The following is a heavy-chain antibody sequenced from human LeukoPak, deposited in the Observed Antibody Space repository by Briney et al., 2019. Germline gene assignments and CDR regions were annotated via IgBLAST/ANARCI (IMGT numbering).Heavy chain of an antibody. CDR2: IYTSGST. V-gene: IGHV4-4*07. D-gene: IGHD3-22*01. CDR3: ARGRGEYYYDSSGYYVYYFDY. J-gene: IGHJ4*02. CDR1: GGSISSYY. Sequence: SETLSLTCTVSGGSISSYYWSWIRQPAGKGLEWIGRIYTSGSTNYNPSLKSRDTMSVDTSKNQSSLTLSSVTAADTAVYYCARGRGEYYYDSSGYYVYYFDYWGQGTLVTVSS.